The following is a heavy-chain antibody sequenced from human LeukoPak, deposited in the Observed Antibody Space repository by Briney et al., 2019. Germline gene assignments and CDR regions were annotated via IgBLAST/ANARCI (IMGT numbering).Heavy chain of an antibody. D-gene: IGHD3-22*01. CDR3: AREVPYDSSRYYQPFDY. CDR1: GYTFTSYG. CDR2: ISAYNGNT. V-gene: IGHV1-18*01. J-gene: IGHJ4*02. Sequence: GASVKVSCRASGYTFTSYGISWVRQAPGQGLEWMGWISAYNGNTNYAQKLQGRVTMTTDTSTSTAYMELRSLRSDDTAVHYCAREVPYDSSRYYQPFDYWGQGTLVTVSS.